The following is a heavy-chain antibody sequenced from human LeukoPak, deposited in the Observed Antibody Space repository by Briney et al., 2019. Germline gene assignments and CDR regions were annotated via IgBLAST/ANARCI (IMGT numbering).Heavy chain of an antibody. V-gene: IGHV3-21*01. CDR1: GLTFSSDW. Sequence: GGSLRLSCAASGLTFSSDWMHWVRQVPGKGLEWVSSISSSSSYIYYADSVKGRFTISRDNAKNSLYLQMNSLRAEDTAVYYCARDLSGIAAAGTCLDYWGQGTLVTVSS. CDR3: ARDLSGIAAAGTCLDY. CDR2: ISSSSSYI. J-gene: IGHJ4*02. D-gene: IGHD6-13*01.